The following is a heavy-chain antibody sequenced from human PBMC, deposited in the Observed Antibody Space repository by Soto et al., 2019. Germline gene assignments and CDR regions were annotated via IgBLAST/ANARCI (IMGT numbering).Heavy chain of an antibody. J-gene: IGHJ4*02. CDR3: AKRGKNIVVVVAATELEY. CDR1: GFTFSGYA. V-gene: IGHV3-23*01. Sequence: EVQLLESGGGLVQPGGSLRLSCAASGFTFSGYAMSWVRQAPGKGLEWVSAISGNGGSTYYADSVKGRFTISRDNSKDTLYLQMNSLRDEDTAVYYCAKRGKNIVVVVAATELEYWGQGTLVTVSS. CDR2: ISGNGGST. D-gene: IGHD2-15*01.